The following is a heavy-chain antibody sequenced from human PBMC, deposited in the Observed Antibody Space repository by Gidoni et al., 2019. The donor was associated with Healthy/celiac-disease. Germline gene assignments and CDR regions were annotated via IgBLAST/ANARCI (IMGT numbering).Heavy chain of an antibody. CDR1: GYTFTGYY. V-gene: IGHV1-2*06. J-gene: IGHJ4*02. CDR2: INPNSGGT. CDR3: ARIAAAGPTTYYFDY. D-gene: IGHD6-13*01. Sequence: QVQLVPSGAEVKKPGASVKVSCKASGYTFTGYYMHWVRQAPGQGLEWMGRINPNSGGTNYAQKFQGRVTMTRDTSISTAYMELSRLRSDDTAVYYCARIAAAGPTTYYFDYWGQGTLVTVSS.